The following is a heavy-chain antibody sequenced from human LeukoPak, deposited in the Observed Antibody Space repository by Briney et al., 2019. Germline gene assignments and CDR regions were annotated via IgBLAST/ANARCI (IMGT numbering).Heavy chain of an antibody. D-gene: IGHD3-10*01. J-gene: IGHJ4*02. CDR3: VVYYGSGSYYTYSFDY. V-gene: IGHV1-24*01. CDR2: FDPEDGET. Sequence: ASVKVSCKVSGYTLTELSMHWVRQAPGKGLEWMGGFDPEDGETIYAQKFQGRVTMTEDTSTDTAYMELSSLRSEDTAVYYCVVYYGSGSYYTYSFDYWGQGALVTVSS. CDR1: GYTLTELS.